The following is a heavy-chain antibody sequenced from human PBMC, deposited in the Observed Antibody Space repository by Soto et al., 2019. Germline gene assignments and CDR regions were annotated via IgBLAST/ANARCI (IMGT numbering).Heavy chain of an antibody. D-gene: IGHD2-8*01. CDR2: FDPEDGET. Sequence: ASVKVSCKVSGYTLTELSMHWVRQAPGKGLEWMGVFDPEDGETIYAQKFQGRVTMTEDTSTDTAYMELGSLRSEDTAVYYFATVALPYCTNGVCYYWFDPWGQGTLVTSPQ. J-gene: IGHJ5*02. CDR3: ATVALPYCTNGVCYYWFDP. CDR1: GYTLTELS. V-gene: IGHV1-24*01.